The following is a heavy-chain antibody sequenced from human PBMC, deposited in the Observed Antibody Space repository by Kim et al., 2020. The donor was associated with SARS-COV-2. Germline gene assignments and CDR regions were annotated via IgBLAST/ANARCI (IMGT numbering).Heavy chain of an antibody. J-gene: IGHJ3*02. D-gene: IGHD2-8*01. CDR3: ARHPRGFVLLGAFDI. Sequence: SETLSLTCTVSGGSISSSSYYWGWIRQPPGKGLEWIGSIYYSGSTYYNPSLKSRVTISVDTSKNQFSLKLSSVTAADTAVYYCARHPRGFVLLGAFDIWGQGTMVTVSS. V-gene: IGHV4-39*01. CDR1: GGSISSSSYY. CDR2: IYYSGST.